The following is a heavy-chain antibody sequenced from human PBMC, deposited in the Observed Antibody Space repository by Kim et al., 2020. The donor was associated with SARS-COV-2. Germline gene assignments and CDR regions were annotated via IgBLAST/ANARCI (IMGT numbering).Heavy chain of an antibody. CDR2: T. D-gene: IGHD3-10*01. V-gene: IGHV3-23*01. CDR3: AKEGYGAIEG. Sequence: TNYADSVTGRFTISRDNSKNTLYLQMNSLRAEDTAVYYCAKEGYGAIEGWGQGTLVTVSS. J-gene: IGHJ4*02.